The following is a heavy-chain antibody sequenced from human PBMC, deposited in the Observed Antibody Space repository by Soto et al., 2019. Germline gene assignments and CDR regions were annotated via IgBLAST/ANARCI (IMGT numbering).Heavy chain of an antibody. CDR2: IYWNDDK. Sequence: QITLKESGPTLVRPTQPLTLTCTFSGLSLSTSGLGVGWIRQPPGKALEWLALIYWNDDKRYSPSLKARLTITKDTSNNQVGLTMTNMDPVDTATYYCAHRPSGWYLFDYWGQGTLVTVAS. D-gene: IGHD6-19*01. J-gene: IGHJ4*02. V-gene: IGHV2-5*01. CDR1: GLSLSTSGLG. CDR3: AHRPSGWYLFDY.